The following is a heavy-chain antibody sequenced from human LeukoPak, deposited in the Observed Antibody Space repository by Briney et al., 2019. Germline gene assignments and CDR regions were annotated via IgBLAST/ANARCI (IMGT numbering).Heavy chain of an antibody. V-gene: IGHV1-58*01. CDR2: IVVGSGNT. Sequence: SVKVSCKASGFTFTSSAVQWVRQARGQRLEWIGWIVVGSGNTNYAQKFQERVTITRDMSTSTAYMELSSLRSKDTAVYYCTADLPAPYYYGSGSYLAPSFDYWGQGTLVTVSS. CDR3: TADLPAPYYYGSGSYLAPSFDY. J-gene: IGHJ4*02. D-gene: IGHD3-10*01. CDR1: GFTFTSSA.